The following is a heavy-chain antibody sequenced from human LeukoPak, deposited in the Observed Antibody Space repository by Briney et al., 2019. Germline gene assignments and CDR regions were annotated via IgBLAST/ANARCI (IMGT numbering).Heavy chain of an antibody. CDR3: ARWDYYDSSGYYGILDY. CDR1: GYTSTSYG. CDR2: ISAYNGNT. J-gene: IGHJ4*02. D-gene: IGHD3-22*01. V-gene: IGHV1-18*01. Sequence: GASVTVSCKASGYTSTSYGISWVRQAPGQGLEWMGWISAYNGNTNYAQKLQGRVTMTTDTSTSTAYMELRSLRSDDTAVYYCARWDYYDSSGYYGILDYWGQGTLVTVSS.